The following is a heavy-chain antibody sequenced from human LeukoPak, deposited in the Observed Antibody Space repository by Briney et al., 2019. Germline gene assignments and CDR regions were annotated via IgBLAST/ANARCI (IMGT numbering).Heavy chain of an antibody. CDR3: ARHLGLTMIFGAFDI. CDR2: IYYSGST. J-gene: IGHJ3*02. V-gene: IGHV4-59*08. Sequence: SETLSLTCTVPGGSISSYYWSWIRQPPGKGLEWIGYIYYSGSTNYNPSLKSRVTISVDTSKNQFSLKLSSVTAADTAVYYCARHLGLTMIFGAFDIWGQGTMVTVSS. CDR1: GGSISSYY. D-gene: IGHD3-22*01.